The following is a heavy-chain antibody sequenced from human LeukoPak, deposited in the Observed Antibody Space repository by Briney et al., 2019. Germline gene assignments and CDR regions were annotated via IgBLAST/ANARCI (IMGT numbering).Heavy chain of an antibody. Sequence: GVSVKVSCKASGGTFSSYAISWVRQAPGQGLEWMGGIIPIFGTANYAQKFQGRVTITADESTSTAYMELRSLRSDDTAVYYCARSSWGSGSYYTNWFDPWGQGTLVTVSS. CDR2: IIPIFGTA. CDR3: ARSSWGSGSYYTNWFDP. D-gene: IGHD3-10*01. CDR1: GGTFSSYA. J-gene: IGHJ5*02. V-gene: IGHV1-69*13.